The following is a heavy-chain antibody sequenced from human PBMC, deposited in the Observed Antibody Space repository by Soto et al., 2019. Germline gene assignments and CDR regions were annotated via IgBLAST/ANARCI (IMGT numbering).Heavy chain of an antibody. V-gene: IGHV1-2*04. CDR1: GYTFTGYY. CDR3: ARDPFYNSLSRSGMDV. J-gene: IGHJ6*02. CDR2: INPNSGGT. D-gene: IGHD3-10*01. Sequence: ASVKVSCKASGYTFTGYYMHWVRQAPGQGLEWMGWINPNSGGTNYAQKFQGWVTMTRDTSISTAYMELSRLRSDDTAVYYCARDPFYNSLSRSGMDVWGQGTTVTVS.